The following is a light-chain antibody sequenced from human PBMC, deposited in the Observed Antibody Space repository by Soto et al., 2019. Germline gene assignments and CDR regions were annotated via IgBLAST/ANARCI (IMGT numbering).Light chain of an antibody. Sequence: QSVLTQPPSVSGAPGQRVTISCTGSSSNIGAGYDVHWYQQLPGTAPKLLIYGNSNRPSGVPDRFPGSKSSTSASLAITGLQAEDEADYYCQSYDSSLSGSVFGGGTKLTVL. CDR1: SSNIGAGYD. J-gene: IGLJ3*02. CDR3: QSYDSSLSGSV. V-gene: IGLV1-40*01. CDR2: GNS.